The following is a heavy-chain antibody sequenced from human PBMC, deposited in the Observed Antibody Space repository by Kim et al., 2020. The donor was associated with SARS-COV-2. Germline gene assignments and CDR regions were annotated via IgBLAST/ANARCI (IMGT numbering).Heavy chain of an antibody. Sequence: GGSLRLSRAASGSTFTNYVINWVRQAPGKGLEWVSTIGGSGRSTKFADSVKGRFTISRDSSKNTLYLQMSSLRADDTAVYYCAKVDGGSYFHYAMDVWGQGTTVTVSS. CDR1: GSTFTNYV. J-gene: IGHJ6*02. CDR3: AKVDGGSYFHYAMDV. V-gene: IGHV3-23*01. CDR2: IGGSGRST. D-gene: IGHD1-26*01.